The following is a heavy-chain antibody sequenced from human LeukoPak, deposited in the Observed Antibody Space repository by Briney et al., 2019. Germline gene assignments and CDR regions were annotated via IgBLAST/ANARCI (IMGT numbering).Heavy chain of an antibody. Sequence: GGSLRLSCAASGFTVSSNYMSWVRQAPGKGLEWVAVISYDGSNKYYADSVKGRFTISRDNSKNTLYLQMNSLRAEDTAVYYCAKDQALSGGMDVWGQGTTVTVSS. J-gene: IGHJ6*02. V-gene: IGHV3-30*18. CDR3: AKDQALSGGMDV. D-gene: IGHD3-16*02. CDR2: ISYDGSNK. CDR1: GFTVSSNY.